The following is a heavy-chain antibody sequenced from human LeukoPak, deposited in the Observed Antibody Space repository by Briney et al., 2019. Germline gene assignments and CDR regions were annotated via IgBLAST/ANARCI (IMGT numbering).Heavy chain of an antibody. D-gene: IGHD2-2*01. CDR1: GYTFTGYY. V-gene: IGHV1-2*02. CDR3: ARVGAPLPCTTTCYLRFDP. Sequence: ASVKVSCKASGYTFTGYYIHWVRQAPGQGLEWMGWINPNSGGTIFAQKFQGRVTMTRDTSISTAFMELSRLRSDDTAVYYCARVGAPLPCTTTCYLRFDPWGQGTLVTVSS. CDR2: INPNSGGT. J-gene: IGHJ5*02.